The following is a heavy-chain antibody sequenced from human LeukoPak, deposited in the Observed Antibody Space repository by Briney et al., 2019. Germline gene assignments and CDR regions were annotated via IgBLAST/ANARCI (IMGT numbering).Heavy chain of an antibody. Sequence: ASAKVSCKASGYTFTSYGISWVRQAPGQGLEWMGWISAYNGNTNYAQKLQGRVTMTTDTSTSTAYMELRSLRSDDTAVYYCARDRVRGNANPYFDYWGQGTLVTVSS. V-gene: IGHV1-18*01. J-gene: IGHJ4*02. CDR1: GYTFTSYG. CDR3: ARDRVRGNANPYFDY. CDR2: ISAYNGNT. D-gene: IGHD1-1*01.